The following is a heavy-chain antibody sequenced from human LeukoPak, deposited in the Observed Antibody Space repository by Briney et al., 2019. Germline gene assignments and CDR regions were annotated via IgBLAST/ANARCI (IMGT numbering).Heavy chain of an antibody. V-gene: IGHV4-38-2*02. CDR2: IYHSGST. D-gene: IGHD3-22*01. J-gene: IGHJ4*02. CDR3: AREGGYYDSSGYYYDY. CDR1: GYSISSGYY. Sequence: PSETLSLTCTVSGYSISSGYYWGWIRQPPGKGLEWIGSIYHSGSTYYNPSLKSRVTISVDTSKNQFSLKLSSVTAADTAVYYCAREGGYYDSSGYYYDYWGQGTLVTVSS.